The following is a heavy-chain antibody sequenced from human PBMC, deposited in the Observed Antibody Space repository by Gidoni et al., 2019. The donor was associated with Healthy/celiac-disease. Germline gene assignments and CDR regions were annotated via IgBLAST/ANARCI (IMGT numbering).Heavy chain of an antibody. CDR3: TTDLADYGDYGKDYYYYYMDV. CDR2: IKSKTDGGTT. CDR1: GFTFSNAW. D-gene: IGHD4-17*01. V-gene: IGHV3-15*01. J-gene: IGHJ6*03. Sequence: EVQLVESGGGLVKPGGSLRLSCAASGFTFSNAWMSLVRQAPGKGLEWVGRIKSKTDGGTTDYAAPVKGRFTISRDDSKNTLYLQMNSLKTEDTAVYYCTTDLADYGDYGKDYYYYYMDVWGKGTTVTVSS.